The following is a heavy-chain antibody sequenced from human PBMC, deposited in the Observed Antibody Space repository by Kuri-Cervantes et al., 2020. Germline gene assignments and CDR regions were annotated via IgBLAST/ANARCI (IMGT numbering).Heavy chain of an antibody. CDR3: ARAYYGSGSYYKGYGMDV. D-gene: IGHD3-10*01. V-gene: IGHV3-23*01. CDR2: ISGSGGST. J-gene: IGHJ6*02. CDR1: GFTFSSYA. Sequence: GESLKISCAASGFTFSSYAMSWVRQAPGKGLEWVSAISGSGGSTYYADSVKGRFTISRDNAKNSLYLQVNSLRAEDTAVYYCARAYYGSGSYYKGYGMDVWGQGTTVTVSS.